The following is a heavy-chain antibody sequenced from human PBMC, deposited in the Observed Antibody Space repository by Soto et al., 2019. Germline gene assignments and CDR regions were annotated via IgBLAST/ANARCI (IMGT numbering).Heavy chain of an antibody. D-gene: IGHD3-3*01. Sequence: ASVKVSCKASGYTFTGYYMHWVRQAPGQGLEWMGWINPNSGGTNYAQKFQGRVTMTRDTSISTAYMELSRLRSDDTAVYYCARGGIKIFGVPNWLDPCGQGTLVTVYS. V-gene: IGHV1-2*02. J-gene: IGHJ5*02. CDR2: INPNSGGT. CDR1: GYTFTGYY. CDR3: ARGGIKIFGVPNWLDP.